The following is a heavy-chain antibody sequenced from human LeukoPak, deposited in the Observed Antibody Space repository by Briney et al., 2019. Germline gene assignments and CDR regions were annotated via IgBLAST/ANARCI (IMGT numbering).Heavy chain of an antibody. CDR2: ISYDGSNK. J-gene: IGHJ6*03. CDR1: GFTFSSYG. D-gene: IGHD6-13*01. Sequence: GGSLRLSCAASGFTFSSYGMHWVRQAPGKGLEWVAVISYDGSNKYYADSVKGRFTISRDNSKNTLYLQMNSLRAEDTAVYYCARVSSSWYSPDYYYYMDVWGKGTTVTVSS. V-gene: IGHV3-30*03. CDR3: ARVSSSWYSPDYYYYMDV.